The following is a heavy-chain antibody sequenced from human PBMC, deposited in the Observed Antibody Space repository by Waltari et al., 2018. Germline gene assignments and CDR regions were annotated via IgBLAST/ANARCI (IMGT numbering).Heavy chain of an antibody. D-gene: IGHD1-7*01. Sequence: QVHLVESGGGVVQPGKSLRPSCVVSGLTFSSYGLHGVRQAPGKGLEWVSIISYDGSNKYYGDSVKGRFTISRDNSNNTLYLRMNSLRPEDTAVYYCAKGRRNELRGLSYFDSWGQGTLVTVSS. CDR3: AKGRRNELRGLSYFDS. CDR1: GLTFSSYG. V-gene: IGHV3-30*18. CDR2: ISYDGSNK. J-gene: IGHJ4*02.